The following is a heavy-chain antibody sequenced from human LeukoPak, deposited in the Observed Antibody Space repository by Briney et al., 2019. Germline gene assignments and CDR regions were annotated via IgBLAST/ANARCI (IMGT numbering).Heavy chain of an antibody. D-gene: IGHD3-22*01. J-gene: IGHJ4*02. CDR3: AREVTYYFDSSGSHLDY. CDR1: GFTFSSYA. CDR2: ISYDGSNK. Sequence: GGSLRLSCAASGFTFSSYAMHWVRRAPGKGLEWVAFISYDGSNKYYADSVKGRFTISRDNSKNTLYLQMNSLRAEDTAVYYCAREVTYYFDSSGSHLDYWGQGTLVTVSS. V-gene: IGHV3-30-3*01.